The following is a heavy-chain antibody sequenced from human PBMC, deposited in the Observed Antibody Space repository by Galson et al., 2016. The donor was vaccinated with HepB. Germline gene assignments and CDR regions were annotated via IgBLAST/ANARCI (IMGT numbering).Heavy chain of an antibody. D-gene: IGHD2-15*01. CDR1: GYTFTNYG. J-gene: IGHJ4*02. Sequence: SVKASCKASGYTFTNYGISWVRQAPGQGLEWMAWISAYNGNSNTDYAQKFQGRVSMTTDPSTSTAYMELTSLKSDDTAVYYCARDFCSGGSCSPPLGYWGQGTLVTVSS. CDR2: ISAYNGNSNT. V-gene: IGHV1-18*01. CDR3: ARDFCSGGSCSPPLGY.